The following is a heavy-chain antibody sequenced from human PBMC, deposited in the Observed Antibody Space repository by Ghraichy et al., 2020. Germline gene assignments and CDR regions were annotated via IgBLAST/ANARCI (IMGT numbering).Heavy chain of an antibody. CDR2: ISSSSSTM. Sequence: GGSLRLSCAASGFTFSTYSMNWVRQAPGKGLEWVSYISSSSSTMYYADSVKGRFTISRDKAKNSLYLQMNSLRAEDTAVYYCAPDYYDNSGHHLISLDIWGKGTMVTVS. CDR1: GFTFSTYS. CDR3: APDYYDNSGHHLISLDI. J-gene: IGHJ3*02. V-gene: IGHV3-48*01. D-gene: IGHD3-22*01.